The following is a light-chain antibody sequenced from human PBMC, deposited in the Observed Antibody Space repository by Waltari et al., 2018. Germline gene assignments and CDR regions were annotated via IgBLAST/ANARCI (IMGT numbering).Light chain of an antibody. J-gene: IGKJ1*01. CDR2: GAS. CDR1: QSILTY. Sequence: DIQMTQSPSSLSASVGDTVTITCRASQSILTYLNWYQHKPGSAPKLLIYGASNLQGGVPPRLTGSGSGTDFTLTITSRHPEDFATYYCQQPYDTPWAFGPGTKLQIK. V-gene: IGKV1-39*01. CDR3: QQPYDTPWA.